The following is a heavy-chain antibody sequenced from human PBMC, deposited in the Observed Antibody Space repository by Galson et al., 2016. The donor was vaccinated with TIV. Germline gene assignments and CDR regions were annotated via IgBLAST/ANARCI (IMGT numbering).Heavy chain of an antibody. CDR3: AHISITLIPDAFYI. CDR2: FYWDDDT. V-gene: IGHV2-5*02. Sequence: PALVKPTQTLTLTCTFSGFSLSDTGVGVGWIRQPPGKALEWLGIFYWDDDTRYSPSLGSRLTITKDTSKNQVVLTVPDMDPVDTGTYFCAHISITLIPDAFYIWGQGTTVTVSS. CDR1: GFSLSDTGVG. J-gene: IGHJ3*02. D-gene: IGHD3-22*01.